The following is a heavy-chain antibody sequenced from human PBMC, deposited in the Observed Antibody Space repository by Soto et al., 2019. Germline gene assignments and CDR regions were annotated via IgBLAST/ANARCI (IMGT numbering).Heavy chain of an antibody. V-gene: IGHV1-46*01. CDR1: GYTFTTNY. D-gene: IGHD6-13*01. CDR3: ARDHSIASSGAWWLDP. CDR2: INPSGGST. Sequence: QVQLVQSGAEVKKPGASVKVSCKASGYTFTTNYIHWVRRAPGQGLEWMGIINPSGGSTNYAQNFQGRVTMTRDTATSTVSMELSSLTSEDKAVYYCARDHSIASSGAWWLDPWGQGTLVTVSS. J-gene: IGHJ5*02.